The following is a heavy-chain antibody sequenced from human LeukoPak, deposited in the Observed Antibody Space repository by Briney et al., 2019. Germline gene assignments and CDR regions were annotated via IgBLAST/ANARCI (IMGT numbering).Heavy chain of an antibody. CDR1: GYTFTGYY. D-gene: IGHD6-13*01. Sequence: ASVKVSCKASGYTFTGYYMHWVRQAPGKGLEWMGGFDPEDGETIYAQKFQGRVTMTEDTSTDTAYMELSSLRSEDTAVYYCATGDSSSWYFDYWGQGTLVTVSS. J-gene: IGHJ4*02. CDR2: FDPEDGET. V-gene: IGHV1-24*01. CDR3: ATGDSSSWYFDY.